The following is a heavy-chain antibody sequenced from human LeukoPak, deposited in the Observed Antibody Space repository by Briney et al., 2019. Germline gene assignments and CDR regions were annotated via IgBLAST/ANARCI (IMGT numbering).Heavy chain of an antibody. Sequence: PGGSLRLSCAASGFTFSSYSMNWVRQAPGKGLEWVSSISSSSSYIYYADSVKGRFTISRDNAKNSLYLQMNSLRAEDTAVYYCARDGNRYSGILLHDYWGQGTLVTVSS. CDR3: ARDGNRYSGILLHDY. J-gene: IGHJ4*02. V-gene: IGHV3-21*01. D-gene: IGHD1-26*01. CDR2: ISSSSSYI. CDR1: GFTFSSYS.